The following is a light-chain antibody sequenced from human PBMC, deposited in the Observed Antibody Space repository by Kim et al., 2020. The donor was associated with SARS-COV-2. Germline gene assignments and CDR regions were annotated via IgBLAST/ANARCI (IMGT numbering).Light chain of an antibody. CDR3: LQDFIYPWT. Sequence: AIQLTQSPSSLSASVGDRITITCRASQGIRDDLGWYQQKPGQAPKLLIYAASSLESGVPSRFSGSGFGTDFTLTISSLQPEDRGTYYCLQDFIYPWTFGQGTKLEI. CDR1: QGIRDD. J-gene: IGKJ2*01. V-gene: IGKV1-6*01. CDR2: AAS.